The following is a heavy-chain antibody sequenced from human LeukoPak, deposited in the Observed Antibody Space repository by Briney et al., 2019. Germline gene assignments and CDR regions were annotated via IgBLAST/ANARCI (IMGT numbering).Heavy chain of an antibody. D-gene: IGHD3-22*01. CDR3: ARSNSYYYDSSGYYSYYFDY. V-gene: IGHV4-59*01. CDR2: IYYSGST. J-gene: IGHJ4*02. CDR1: GGSIISYY. Sequence: SSETLSLTCTVSGGSIISYYWSWIRQPPGKGLEWIGYIYYSGSTNYNPSLKSRVTISVDTSKNQFSLNLSSVTAADTAVYYCARSNSYYYDSSGYYSYYFDYWGQGTLVTVSS.